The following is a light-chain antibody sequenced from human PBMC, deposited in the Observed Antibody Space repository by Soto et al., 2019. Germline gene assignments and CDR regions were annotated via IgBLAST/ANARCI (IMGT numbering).Light chain of an antibody. CDR3: QLYNSYPWT. Sequence: DIQMTQSPSTLSASVGDRVSITSRASQSISIWLAWYQQKPGKAPNLLICKASSLESGVPSRFSGSGSGTGFTLTISGLQPDDFATYYCQLYNSYPWTFGQGTKVEIK. V-gene: IGKV1-5*03. J-gene: IGKJ1*01. CDR2: KAS. CDR1: QSISIW.